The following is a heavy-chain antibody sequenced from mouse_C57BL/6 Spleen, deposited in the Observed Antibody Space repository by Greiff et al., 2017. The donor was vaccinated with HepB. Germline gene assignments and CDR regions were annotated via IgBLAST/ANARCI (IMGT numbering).Heavy chain of an antibody. V-gene: IGHV1-82*01. CDR1: GYAFSSSW. CDR2: IYPGDGDT. D-gene: IGHD1-1*01. Sequence: QLQQPGPELVKPGASVKISCKASGYAFSSSWMNWVKQRPGKGLEWIGRIYPGDGDTNYNGKFKGKATLTADKSSSTAYMQLSSLTSEDSAVYFCARNPYYGSSPYAMDYWGQRTSVTVSS. J-gene: IGHJ4*01. CDR3: ARNPYYGSSPYAMDY.